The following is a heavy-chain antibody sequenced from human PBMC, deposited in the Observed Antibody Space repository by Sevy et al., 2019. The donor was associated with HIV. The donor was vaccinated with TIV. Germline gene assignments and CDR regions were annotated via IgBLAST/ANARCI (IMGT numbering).Heavy chain of an antibody. V-gene: IGHV1-69*13. J-gene: IGHJ4*02. CDR1: GGTFSSYG. CDR3: ARGGGNGWYYFGY. Sequence: ASVKVSCKASGGTFSSYGISWVRQAPGQGLEWMGGIIPILGTVNYALKFQGRVTITADESTKTAYMELCSLRSEDTAVSYCARGGGNGWYYFGYWGQETLVTGSS. CDR2: IIPILGTV. D-gene: IGHD6-19*01.